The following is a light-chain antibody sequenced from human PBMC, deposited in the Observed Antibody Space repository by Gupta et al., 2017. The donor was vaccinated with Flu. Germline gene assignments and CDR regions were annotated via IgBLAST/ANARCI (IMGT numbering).Light chain of an antibody. V-gene: IGKV3D-7*01. J-gene: IGKJ2*01. CDR2: GAS. Sequence: ATLSLSPGERATLSCRASQSVRSSYLAWYQQKPGQAPRLLIYGASTRATGIPARFSGSGSGTDFTLTISSLQPEDFAVYYCQQEDNLPYTFGQGTKMEIK. CDR1: QSVRSSY. CDR3: QQEDNLPYT.